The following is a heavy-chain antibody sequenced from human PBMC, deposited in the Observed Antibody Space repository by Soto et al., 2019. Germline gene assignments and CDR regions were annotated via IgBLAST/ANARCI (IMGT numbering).Heavy chain of an antibody. J-gene: IGHJ5*02. D-gene: IGHD3-22*01. CDR3: ARKGSGYYYGGWFDP. CDR2: INHSGST. V-gene: IGHV4-34*01. CDR1: GGSFSGYY. Sequence: SDTLSLTCAVYGGSFSGYYWSWIRQPPGKGLEWIGEINHSGSTNYNPSLKSRVTISVDTSKNQFSLKLSSVTAADTAVYYCARKGSGYYYGGWFDPWGQGTLVTVSS.